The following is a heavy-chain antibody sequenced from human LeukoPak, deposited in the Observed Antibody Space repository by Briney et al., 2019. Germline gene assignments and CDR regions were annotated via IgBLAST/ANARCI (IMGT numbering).Heavy chain of an antibody. CDR3: ASAGPAVPGVFDI. D-gene: IGHD6-19*01. CDR1: GFTFSRYW. J-gene: IGHJ3*02. V-gene: IGHV3-7*02. CDR2: IDQDGSEN. Sequence: AGGSLRLSCAASGFTFSRYWMTWVRQAPGKGLEWVANIDQDGSENHYVDSVKGRFSISRDNAKNSLYLQMNSLRADDTAVYYCASAGPAVPGVFDIWGQGTMVTVSS.